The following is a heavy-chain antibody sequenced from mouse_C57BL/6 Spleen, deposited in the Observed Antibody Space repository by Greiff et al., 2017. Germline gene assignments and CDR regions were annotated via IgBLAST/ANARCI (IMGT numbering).Heavy chain of an antibody. J-gene: IGHJ2*01. D-gene: IGHD2-4*01. CDR3: AREGYYDYPCDY. V-gene: IGHV1-61*01. Sequence: VQLQQSGAELVRPGSSVKLSCKASGYTFTSYWMDWVKQRPGQGLEWIGNIYPSDSETHYNQKFKDKDTLTVDKSSSTAYMQLSSLTSEDSAVYYCAREGYYDYPCDYWGQGTTLTVSS. CDR2: IYPSDSET. CDR1: GYTFTSYW.